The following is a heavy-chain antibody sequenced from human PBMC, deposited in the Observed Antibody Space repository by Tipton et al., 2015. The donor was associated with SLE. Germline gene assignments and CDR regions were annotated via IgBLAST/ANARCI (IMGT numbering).Heavy chain of an antibody. D-gene: IGHD5-12*01. CDR3: ARDGGYDRGGDY. V-gene: IGHV6-1*01. J-gene: IGHJ4*02. CDR2: TYYRSKWYN. Sequence: GLVKPSQTLSLTCTISGDSVSSNSAAWNWIRQSPSRGLEWLGRTYYRSKWYNDYAVSVKGRMTINPDTSKNQFSLRLTSVTAADTAVYYCARDGGYDRGGDYWGQGTLVTVSS. CDR1: GDSVSSNSAA.